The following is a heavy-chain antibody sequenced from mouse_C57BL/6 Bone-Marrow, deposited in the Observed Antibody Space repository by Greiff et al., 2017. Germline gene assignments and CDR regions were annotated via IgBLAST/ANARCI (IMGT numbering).Heavy chain of an antibody. CDR2: IWWDDDK. V-gene: IGHV8-8*01. D-gene: IGHD1-1*01. CDR1: GFSLSTFGMG. Sequence: QVTLKESGPGILQPSQTLSLTCSFSGFSLSTFGMGVGWIRQPSGKGLEWLAHIWWDDDKYYKPALKSRLTISKDTSKNQVFLKIANVDTADTATYYCPRGTYYYDISRVDYWGQGTTLTVSS. CDR3: PRGTYYYDISRVDY. J-gene: IGHJ2*01.